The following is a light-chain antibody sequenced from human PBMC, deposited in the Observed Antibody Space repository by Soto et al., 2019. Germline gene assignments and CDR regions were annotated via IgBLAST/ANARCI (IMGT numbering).Light chain of an antibody. CDR3: QQLDSYPIT. J-gene: IGKJ5*01. Sequence: IQLTKSPSSLSASVGDTVTITCRASQGISSFLAWYQHKPGKAPELLISAASTLRTGVPSRFSGSGSGTDFTLTISSLQPEDFATYYCQQLDSYPITFGQGTRLEIK. V-gene: IGKV1-9*01. CDR2: AAS. CDR1: QGISSF.